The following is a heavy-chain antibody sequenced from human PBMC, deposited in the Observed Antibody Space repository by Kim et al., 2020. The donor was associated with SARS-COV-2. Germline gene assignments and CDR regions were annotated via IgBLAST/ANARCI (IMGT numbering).Heavy chain of an antibody. CDR3: ARHGGSTPYYFDY. Sequence: SETLSLTCTVSGGSISSSSYYWGWIRQPPGKGLEWIGSIYYSGSTYYNPSLKSRVTISVDTSKNQFSLKLSSVTAADTAVYYCARHGGSTPYYFDYWGQGTLVTVSS. CDR1: GGSISSSSYY. CDR2: IYYSGST. J-gene: IGHJ4*02. D-gene: IGHD3-16*01. V-gene: IGHV4-39*01.